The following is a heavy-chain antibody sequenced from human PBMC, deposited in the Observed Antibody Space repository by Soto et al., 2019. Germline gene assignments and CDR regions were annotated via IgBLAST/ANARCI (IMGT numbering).Heavy chain of an antibody. Sequence: GGSLRLSCAASGFTFSTYWMDWVRQTPGKGLEWVANINQDGSKENYVDSVKGRFTISRDNAKNSLNLQMSSLTVEDSALYFCSASLHYWGQGTLVTVSS. V-gene: IGHV3-7*01. J-gene: IGHJ4*02. CDR3: SASLHY. CDR1: GFTFSTYW. CDR2: INQDGSKE.